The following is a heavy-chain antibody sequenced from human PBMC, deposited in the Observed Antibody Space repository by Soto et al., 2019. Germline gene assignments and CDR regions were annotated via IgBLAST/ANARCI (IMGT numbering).Heavy chain of an antibody. V-gene: IGHV3-23*01. J-gene: IGHJ4*02. Sequence: EVQLLESGGGLVQPGGSLRLSCAASGFTFSSYAMSWVRQAPGKGLEWVSAISGSGGSTYYADSVKGRFTISRDNSKNTLYLQMNSLRAENTAVYYCAKLDTIFGVVNSPIDYWGQGTLVTVSS. CDR1: GFTFSSYA. CDR2: ISGSGGST. D-gene: IGHD3-3*01. CDR3: AKLDTIFGVVNSPIDY.